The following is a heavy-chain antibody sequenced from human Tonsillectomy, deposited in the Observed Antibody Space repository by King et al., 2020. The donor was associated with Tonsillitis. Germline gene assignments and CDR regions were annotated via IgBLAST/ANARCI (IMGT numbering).Heavy chain of an antibody. CDR2: ISWNSGTI. Sequence: VQLVESGGGLVQPGRSLRLSCAASGFIFDDYAMHWVRQAPGKGLEWVSGISWNSGTIGYADSVRGRFTISRDNAKNSLYLQMNTLRAEDTALYYCAKALRGEYYYDSSGYGAFDYWGQGTLVTVSS. CDR3: AKALRGEYYYDSSGYGAFDY. V-gene: IGHV3-9*01. CDR1: GFIFDDYA. J-gene: IGHJ4*02. D-gene: IGHD3-22*01.